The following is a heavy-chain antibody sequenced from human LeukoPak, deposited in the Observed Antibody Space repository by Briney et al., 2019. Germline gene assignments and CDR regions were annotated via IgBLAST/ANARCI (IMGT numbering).Heavy chain of an antibody. V-gene: IGHV4-34*01. CDR2: INHSGNT. CDR1: GGSFSGYY. D-gene: IGHD2-15*01. J-gene: IGHJ4*02. CDR3: ARGRSCSGGGCYPITLDY. Sequence: PSETLSLTCAVYGGSFSGYYWSWIRQPPGKGLEGIGEINHSGNTNYNPSLESRVTILVDASKNQFSLKLSSVTAADTAVYYCARGRSCSGGGCYPITLDYWGQGTLLTVSS.